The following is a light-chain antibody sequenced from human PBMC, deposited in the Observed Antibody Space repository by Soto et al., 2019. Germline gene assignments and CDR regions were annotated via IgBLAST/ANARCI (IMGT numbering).Light chain of an antibody. J-gene: IGKJ1*01. V-gene: IGKV3-15*01. CDR3: QQYTSWWT. CDR2: GAS. CDR1: QSVSSY. Sequence: EIVMTQSPATLSVSPGERATLSCRASQSVSSYLAWYQQKPGQAPRLLIYGASTRATGIPARFSGSGSGTEFTLTIGSLQSEDFAVYYCQQYTSWWTFGQGTKAEIK.